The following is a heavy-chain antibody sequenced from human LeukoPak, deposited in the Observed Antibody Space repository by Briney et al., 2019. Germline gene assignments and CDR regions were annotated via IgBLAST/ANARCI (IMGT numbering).Heavy chain of an antibody. CDR2: IYTSGST. D-gene: IGHD3-10*01. Sequence: PSETLSLTCTVSGYSISSGYYWSWIRQPAGKGLEWIGRIYTSGSTNYNPSLKSRVTMSVDTSKNQFSLKLSSVTAADTAVYYCARCRFGEYRSYYYYMDVWGKGTTVTISS. CDR1: GYSISSGYY. V-gene: IGHV4-4*07. J-gene: IGHJ6*03. CDR3: ARCRFGEYRSYYYYMDV.